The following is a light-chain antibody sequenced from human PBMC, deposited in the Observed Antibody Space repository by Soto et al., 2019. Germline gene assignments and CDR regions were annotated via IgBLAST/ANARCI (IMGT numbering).Light chain of an antibody. CDR3: CSYAGSRDV. CDR1: SSDVGSYNL. Sequence: QSALTQPASVSGSPGQSIAISSTGTSSDVGSYNLVSWYQQHPGKAPKLMIYEGSKRPSGVSNRFSGSKSGNTASLTISGVQAEDEADYYCCSYAGSRDVFGTGTKLTVL. J-gene: IGLJ1*01. V-gene: IGLV2-23*01. CDR2: EGS.